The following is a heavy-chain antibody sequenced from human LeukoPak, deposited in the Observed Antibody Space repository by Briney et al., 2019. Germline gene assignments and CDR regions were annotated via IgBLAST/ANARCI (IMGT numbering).Heavy chain of an antibody. D-gene: IGHD1-7*01. J-gene: IGHJ4*02. CDR2: IYYSGST. CDR1: GGSIDNYY. Sequence: SETLSLTCTVSGGSIDNYYWNWIRQPPGKGLEWIGYIYYSGSTNYNPSLKSRVTISVDTSKNQFSLKLSSVTAADTAVYYCARGDNWNYWNFDYWGQGTLVTVSS. V-gene: IGHV4-59*01. CDR3: ARGDNWNYWNFDY.